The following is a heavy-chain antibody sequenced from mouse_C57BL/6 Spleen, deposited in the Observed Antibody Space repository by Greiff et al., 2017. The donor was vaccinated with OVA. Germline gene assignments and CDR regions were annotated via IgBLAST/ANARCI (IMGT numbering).Heavy chain of an antibody. D-gene: IGHD2-3*01. CDR3: AKVDGYYGTGYWYFDV. CDR1: GYTFTSYW. V-gene: IGHV1-69*01. J-gene: IGHJ1*03. CDR2: IDPSDSYT. Sequence: QVQLQQPGAELVMPGASVKLSCKASGYTFTSYWMHWVKQRPGQGLEWIGEIDPSDSYTNYNQKFKGKSTLTVDKSSSTAYMQLSSLTSEDSAVYYCAKVDGYYGTGYWYFDVWGTGTTVTVSS.